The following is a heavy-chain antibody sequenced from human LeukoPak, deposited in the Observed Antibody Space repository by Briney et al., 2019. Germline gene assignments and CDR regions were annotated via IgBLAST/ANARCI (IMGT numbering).Heavy chain of an antibody. CDR2: INPNSGGT. CDR3: ARAGYYHGSWSFRLDY. V-gene: IGHV1-2*02. J-gene: IGHJ4*02. CDR1: GYTFTGYY. D-gene: IGHD3-10*01. Sequence: ASVKVSCKASGYTFTGYYMHWVRQAPGQGLEWMGWINPNSGGTNYAQKFQGRVTMTRDTSISTAYMELSRLRSDDTAVYYCARAGYYHGSWSFRLDYWGQGTLVTVSS.